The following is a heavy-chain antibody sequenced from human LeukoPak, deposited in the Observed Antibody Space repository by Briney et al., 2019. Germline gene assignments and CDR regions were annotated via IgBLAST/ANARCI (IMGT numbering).Heavy chain of an antibody. CDR2: ISDRGGST. CDR1: GFTFSNYA. CDR3: AKVPYSDYGSGRPPFMDV. D-gene: IGHD3-10*01. V-gene: IGHV3-23*01. Sequence: QAGGSLRLSCAASGFTFSNYAMRWVRQAPGKGLEWVSTISDRGGSTYYADSVKGRFTISRDNSKNTLYLQMNSLRAEDTAIHYCAKVPYSDYGSGRPPFMDVWGQGTTVAVSS. J-gene: IGHJ6*02.